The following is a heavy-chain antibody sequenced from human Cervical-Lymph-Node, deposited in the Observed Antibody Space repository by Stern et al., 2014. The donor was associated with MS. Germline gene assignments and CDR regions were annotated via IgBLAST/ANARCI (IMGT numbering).Heavy chain of an antibody. Sequence: QLVQSGGGLVQPGGSLRLSCAASGFTFRSYAMNWVRQAPGKGLEWVSAISGSGSNTYYADSVRGRFTVSRDNSKSTLYLQMNSVRAEDTAIYYCAKDPRGSSSSRNYCDYWGQGAVVSVSS. CDR3: AKDPRGSSSSRNYCDY. D-gene: IGHD6-6*01. CDR2: ISGSGSNT. J-gene: IGHJ4*02. V-gene: IGHV3-23*04. CDR1: GFTFRSYA.